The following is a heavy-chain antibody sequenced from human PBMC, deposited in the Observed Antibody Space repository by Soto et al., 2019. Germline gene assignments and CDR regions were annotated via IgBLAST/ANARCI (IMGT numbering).Heavy chain of an antibody. Sequence: SQTLSLTCAISGDSVSSNTASWNWIRQSPSRGLEWLGRTHFRSKWYNDYAVSVKSRIIINPDTSNNQFSLQLNSVTPEDTAVYFCAKGDNLGPQTGYAFDPWGQGIMVTVSS. CDR1: GDSVSSNTAS. CDR3: AKGDNLGPQTGYAFDP. V-gene: IGHV6-1*01. CDR2: THFRSKWYN. J-gene: IGHJ5*02. D-gene: IGHD5-12*01.